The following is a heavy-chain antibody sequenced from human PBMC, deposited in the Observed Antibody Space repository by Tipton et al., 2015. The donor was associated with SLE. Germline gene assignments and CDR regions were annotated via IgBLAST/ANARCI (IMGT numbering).Heavy chain of an antibody. CDR2: ISYHGSNE. Sequence: SLRLSCAASGFTFSNYGLHWVRQAPGKGLEWVAVISYHGSNEYYADSVKGRLTISRENSKNTLYLQMSSLRAEDTAVFFCTRIPPDYNDRSGYYDYWGQGTRVTVSS. D-gene: IGHD3-22*01. CDR3: TRIPPDYNDRSGYYDY. CDR1: GFTFSNYG. J-gene: IGHJ4*02. V-gene: IGHV3-30*04.